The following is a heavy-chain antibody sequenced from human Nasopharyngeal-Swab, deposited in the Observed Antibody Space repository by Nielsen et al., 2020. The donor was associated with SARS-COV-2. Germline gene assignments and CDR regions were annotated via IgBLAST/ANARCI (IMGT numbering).Heavy chain of an antibody. Sequence: SETLSLTCTVPGGSISGYYWSWIRQPPGKGLAWIGHIFYSGSTTYNPSLRSRVTISVDTSKNQFSLRLSSVTAADTAVYFCARRGNSYGGNWFDSWGLGSLVVVSS. CDR1: GGSISGYY. CDR2: IFYSGST. V-gene: IGHV4-59*01. D-gene: IGHD2/OR15-2a*01. CDR3: ARRGNSYGGNWFDS. J-gene: IGHJ5*01.